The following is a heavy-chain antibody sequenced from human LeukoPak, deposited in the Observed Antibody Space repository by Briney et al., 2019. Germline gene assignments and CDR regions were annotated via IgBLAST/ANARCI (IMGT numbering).Heavy chain of an antibody. CDR2: INLDSGGT. D-gene: IGHD2-8*01. CDR1: GYTFTGYY. Sequence: ASVKVSCKASGYTFTGYYMHWVRQAPGQGLEWMGWINLDSGGTNYAQKFQGRVTMTRDTSISTAYMELSRLRSDDTAVYYCARESGVYYGMDVWGQGTTVTVSS. J-gene: IGHJ6*02. V-gene: IGHV1-2*02. CDR3: ARESGVYYGMDV.